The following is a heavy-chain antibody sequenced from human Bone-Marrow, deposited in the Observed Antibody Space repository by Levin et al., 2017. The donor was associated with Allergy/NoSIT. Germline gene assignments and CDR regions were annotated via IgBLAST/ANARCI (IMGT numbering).Heavy chain of an antibody. CDR1: GGSISSGGYY. V-gene: IGHV4-31*03. CDR2: IYYSGST. D-gene: IGHD3-22*01. CDR3: ARDKDYYDSSGYPIFDY. J-gene: IGHJ4*02. Sequence: PSETLSLTCTVSGGSISSGGYYWSWIRQHPGKGLEWIGYIYYSGSTYYNPSLKSRVTISVDTSKNQFSLKLSSVTAADTAVYYCARDKDYYDSSGYPIFDYWGQGTLVTVSS.